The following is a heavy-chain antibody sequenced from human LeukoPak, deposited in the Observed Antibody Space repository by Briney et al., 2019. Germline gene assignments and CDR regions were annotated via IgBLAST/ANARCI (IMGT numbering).Heavy chain of an antibody. CDR1: GLTFTAYA. CDR2: ISSNGGST. V-gene: IGHV3-64*01. Sequence: GGSLRLSCAASGLTFTAYAMHWVRQAPGKGLEYVSAISSNGGSTYYANSVKGRFTISRDNSKNTLYLQMGSLRAEDMAVYYCARGTPWAFDIWGQGTMVTVSS. D-gene: IGHD2-2*01. J-gene: IGHJ3*02. CDR3: ARGTPWAFDI.